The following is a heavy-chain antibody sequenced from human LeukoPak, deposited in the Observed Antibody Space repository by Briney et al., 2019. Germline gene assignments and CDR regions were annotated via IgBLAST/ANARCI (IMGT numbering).Heavy chain of an antibody. D-gene: IGHD6-13*01. CDR3: AKASSWYGAYDY. J-gene: IGHJ4*02. Sequence: PGGYLRLSCAASGFSFSGYAMSWVRQAPGKGLEWVSAISGSGSTTYYADSVKGRFTISRDNSKNTLYLQMNSLRAEDTALYYCAKASSWYGAYDYWGQGTLVTVSS. CDR1: GFSFSGYA. V-gene: IGHV3-23*01. CDR2: ISGSGSTT.